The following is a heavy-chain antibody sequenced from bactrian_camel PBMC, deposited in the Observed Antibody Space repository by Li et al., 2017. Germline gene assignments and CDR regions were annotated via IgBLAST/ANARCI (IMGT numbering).Heavy chain of an antibody. J-gene: IGHJ4*01. D-gene: IGHD5*01. CDR1: RATYNTYW. Sequence: VQLVESGGGSVQAGGSLRLSCAFSRATYNTYWMGWFRQAPGKEREGVAVIGTRGSSTEYADSVKGRFTISRDNSKNTLYLQLNSLTSEDTALYYCATRGLDYGLGTLGQGTQVTVS. V-gene: IGHV3S1*01. CDR2: IGTRGSST.